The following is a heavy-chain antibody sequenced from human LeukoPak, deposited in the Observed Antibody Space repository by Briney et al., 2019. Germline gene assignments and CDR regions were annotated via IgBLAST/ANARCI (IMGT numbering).Heavy chain of an antibody. Sequence: ASVKVSCKTSGYTFPSYDINWVRQATGQGLEWMGWMNPNSGDTGYTQKFQGRVTITRNTSITTAYMELSSLRSEDTAVYYCARGPKWTGSYYYFDYWGQGTLVTVSS. CDR2: MNPNSGDT. D-gene: IGHD1-26*01. CDR1: GYTFPSYD. CDR3: ARGPKWTGSYYYFDY. V-gene: IGHV1-8*01. J-gene: IGHJ4*02.